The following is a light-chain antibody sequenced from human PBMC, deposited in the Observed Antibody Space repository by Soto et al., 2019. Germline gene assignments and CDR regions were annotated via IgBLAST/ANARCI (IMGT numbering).Light chain of an antibody. V-gene: IGKV1-5*03. CDR3: QQYDSWSVT. CDR2: KAS. CDR1: QSISSG. J-gene: IGKJ1*01. Sequence: IQLTQSASTLSASVGGRVTITCRASQSISSGLAWYQQKPGKAPKLLIYKASSLDSGVPSRFSGSGSGTEFTLTISSLQPEDFATYYCQQYDSWSVTFGQGTKVDTK.